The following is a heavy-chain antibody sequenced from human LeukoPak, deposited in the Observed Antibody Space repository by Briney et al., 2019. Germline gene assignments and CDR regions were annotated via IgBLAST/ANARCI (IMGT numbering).Heavy chain of an antibody. V-gene: IGHV3-30-3*01. Sequence: GGSLRLSCAASGFTFSSYAMHWVRQAPGKGLEWVAVISYDGSNKYYADSVKGRFTISRDNSKNTLYLQMNSLRAEDTAVYYCARDRGLLWFGTFDYWGQGTLVIVSS. CDR3: ARDRGLLWFGTFDY. D-gene: IGHD3-10*01. J-gene: IGHJ4*02. CDR2: ISYDGSNK. CDR1: GFTFSSYA.